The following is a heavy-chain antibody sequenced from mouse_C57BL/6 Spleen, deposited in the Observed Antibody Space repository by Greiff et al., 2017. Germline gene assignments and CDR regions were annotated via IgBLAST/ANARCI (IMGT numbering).Heavy chain of an antibody. CDR3: ARFDDGPHSFDY. V-gene: IGHV1-50*01. D-gene: IGHD2-12*01. CDR1: GYTFPSYW. CDR2: IDPSDSYT. J-gene: IGHJ2*01. Sequence: VQLKQPGAELVKPGASVKLSCKASGYTFPSYWMQWVKQRPGQGLEWIGEIDPSDSYTNYNQKFKGKATLTVDTSSSTAYMPLSSLTSEDSAVYYCARFDDGPHSFDYWGQGTTLTVSS.